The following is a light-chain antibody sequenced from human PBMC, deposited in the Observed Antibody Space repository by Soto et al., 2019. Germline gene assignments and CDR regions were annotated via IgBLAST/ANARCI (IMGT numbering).Light chain of an antibody. J-gene: IGKJ4*01. CDR1: QSVSSN. Sequence: ELVMTQSPATLSVSPGGRATLSCRASQSVSSNLAWYQQKPGQAPSLLIYGASTRATGIPDRFRGSGAGTDFTLTISRLEPEDFAVYDCQHHGDLIGFGGGTKVDIK. CDR3: QHHGDLIG. V-gene: IGKV3D-15*01. CDR2: GAS.